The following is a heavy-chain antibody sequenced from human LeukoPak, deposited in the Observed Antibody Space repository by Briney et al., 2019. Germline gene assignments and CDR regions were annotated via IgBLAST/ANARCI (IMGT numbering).Heavy chain of an antibody. CDR2: IRYDGSNK. CDR3: AKVGGDYSNRNFDY. J-gene: IGHJ4*02. Sequence: GGSLRLSCAASGFTFSSYGMHWVRQAPGKGLEWVAFIRYDGSNKYYADSVKGRLTISRDNSKNTLYLQMNSLRAEDTAVYYCAKVGGDYSNRNFDYWGQGTLVTVSS. V-gene: IGHV3-30*02. CDR1: GFTFSSYG. D-gene: IGHD4-11*01.